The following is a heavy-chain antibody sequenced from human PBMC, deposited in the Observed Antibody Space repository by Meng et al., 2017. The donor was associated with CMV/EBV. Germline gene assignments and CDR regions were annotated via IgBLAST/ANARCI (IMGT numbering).Heavy chain of an antibody. CDR1: GGFFSGFF. Sequence: VHLPGAVPGLGHPSEPLSRTCRVAGGFFSGFFWTWIRPPAGKGLEWIGRIYSTGGTNYNPSFESRVTISLDGSNKQFSLKLNSVTAADTAIYYCARERGDDSGYNFDSWGQGTLVTVFS. CDR3: ARERGDDSGYNFDS. J-gene: IGHJ4*02. V-gene: IGHV4-4*07. D-gene: IGHD3-22*01. CDR2: IYSTGGT.